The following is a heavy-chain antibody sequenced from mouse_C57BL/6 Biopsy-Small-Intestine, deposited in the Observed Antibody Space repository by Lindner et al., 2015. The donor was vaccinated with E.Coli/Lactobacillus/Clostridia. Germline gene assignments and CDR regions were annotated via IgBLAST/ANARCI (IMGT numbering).Heavy chain of an antibody. J-gene: IGHJ4*01. CDR1: GYTLDQLF. D-gene: IGHD4-1*01. CDR3: ATDLKYWEWNHEEGAS. CDR2: FDPHRGGV. Sequence: SVKVSCKVSGYTLDQLFMHWVRQTPEKGFEWMGGFDPHRGGVIYAQTFQGRVSMTEDTSTNTAYMSLTSLRSDDTAVYYCATDLKYWEWNHEEGASWGQGTLVTVSS. V-gene: IGHV1-67*01.